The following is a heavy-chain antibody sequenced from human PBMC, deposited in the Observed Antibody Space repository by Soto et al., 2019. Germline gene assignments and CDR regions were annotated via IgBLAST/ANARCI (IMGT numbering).Heavy chain of an antibody. J-gene: IGHJ6*02. CDR2: IIPIFGTA. CDR3: ARDHRRYYDSSGYYYYGMDV. CDR1: GGTFSSYA. Sequence: SVKVSCKASGGTFSSYAISWVRQAPGQGLEWMGGIIPIFGTANYAQKFQGRVTITADESTSTAYMELSSLRSEDTAVYYCARDHRRYYDSSGYYYYGMDVWGQGTTVTVSS. V-gene: IGHV1-69*13. D-gene: IGHD3-22*01.